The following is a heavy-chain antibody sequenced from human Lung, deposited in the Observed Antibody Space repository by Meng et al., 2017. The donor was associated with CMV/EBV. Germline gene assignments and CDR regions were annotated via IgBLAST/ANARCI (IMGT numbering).Heavy chain of an antibody. V-gene: IGHV4-30-4*01. CDR3: ARDPSYDTSTYFGD. CDR1: GASISSGDYW. J-gene: IGHJ4*02. CDR2: IYYSGST. D-gene: IGHD3-22*01. Sequence: SGASISSGDYWLNWIRQPPGKGLEWIGSIYYSGSTFSNPSLKSRVAISVDTSKNQLSLKLSSVTAADTAVYYCARDPSYDTSTYFGDWGQGTLVTVSS.